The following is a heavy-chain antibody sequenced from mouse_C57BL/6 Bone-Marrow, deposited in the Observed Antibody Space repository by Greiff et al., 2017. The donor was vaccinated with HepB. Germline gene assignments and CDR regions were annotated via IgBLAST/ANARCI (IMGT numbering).Heavy chain of an antibody. V-gene: IGHV1-82*01. CDR2: IYPGDGDT. J-gene: IGHJ1*03. CDR1: GYAFSSYW. D-gene: IGHD1-1*01. Sequence: QVQLQQSGPELVKPGASVKISCKASGYAFSSYWMNWVKQRPGKGLEWIGRIYPGDGDTNYNGKFKGKATLTADKSSSTAYMQLSSLTSEDSAVSFCARRGYGSSPRWYFDVWGTGTTVTVSS. CDR3: ARRGYGSSPRWYFDV.